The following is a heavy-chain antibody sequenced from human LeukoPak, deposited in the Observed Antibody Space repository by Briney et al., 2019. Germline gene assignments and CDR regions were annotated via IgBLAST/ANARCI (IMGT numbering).Heavy chain of an antibody. D-gene: IGHD6-19*01. CDR3: ARASGWYVPDCYFDY. CDR2: INPSGGST. J-gene: IGHJ4*02. Sequence: ASVKVSCKASGYTFTSYYMHWVRQAPGQGLEWMGIINPSGGSTSYAQKFQGRVTMTRDTSTSTVYMELSSLRSEDTAVYYCARASGWYVPDCYFDYWGQGTLVTVSS. CDR1: GYTFTSYY. V-gene: IGHV1-46*01.